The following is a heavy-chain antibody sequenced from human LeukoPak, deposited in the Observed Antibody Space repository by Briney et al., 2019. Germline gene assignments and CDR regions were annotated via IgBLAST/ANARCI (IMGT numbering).Heavy chain of an antibody. CDR1: GGSVSNYY. CDR2: VYYTGST. CDR3: ARHFAYSSSSYFDY. J-gene: IGHJ4*02. D-gene: IGHD6-6*01. Sequence: PSETLSLTCSVSGGSVSNYYWSWIRQPPGKGLEWIGYVYYTGSTNYNPSLKSRVTMFEDKSKNQFSLRLYAVTVADTAVYYCARHFAYSSSSYFDYWGQGSLVTVSS. V-gene: IGHV4-59*08.